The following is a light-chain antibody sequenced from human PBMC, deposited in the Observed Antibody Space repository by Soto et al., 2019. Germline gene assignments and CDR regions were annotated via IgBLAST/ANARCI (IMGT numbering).Light chain of an antibody. CDR1: QDISNY. Sequence: DIQMTQSPSSLSASVGDRVTITCQASQDISNYLNWYQQKPGKAPKLLIYAASSLQSGVPSRFSGSGSGTDFTLTISSLQPEDFATYYCQQSYSRRTFGQGTKVDIK. J-gene: IGKJ1*01. V-gene: IGKV1-39*01. CDR2: AAS. CDR3: QQSYSRRT.